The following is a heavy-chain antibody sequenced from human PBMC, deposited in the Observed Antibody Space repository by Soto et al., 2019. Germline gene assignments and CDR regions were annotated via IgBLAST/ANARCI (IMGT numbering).Heavy chain of an antibody. CDR3: ARETHPRYYYDNSVSPFDY. CDR1: CGSISSYY. V-gene: IGHV4-59*01. CDR2: IYFIWII. D-gene: IGHD3-22*01. J-gene: IGHJ4*02. Sequence: TETMCLPCTAFCGSISSYYWSWIRQPPGKGLGWIGYIYFIWIINYNPPRKCRVTRSVVSSQNKSCLKLSSVTAADTAVYYCARETHPRYYYDNSVSPFDYWGQGTLVTVSS.